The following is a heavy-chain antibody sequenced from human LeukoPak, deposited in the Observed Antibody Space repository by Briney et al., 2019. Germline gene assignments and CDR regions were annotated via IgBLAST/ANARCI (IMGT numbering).Heavy chain of an antibody. Sequence: SGGSLRLSCAASGFIFSSYGMHWVRQAPGKGLEWLAFIRFDGTNKFYADSLLQGRFTISRDNSKNTLSLQMNNLRPEDTAVYYCAKLGYAFDLWGQGTMVTVSS. CDR3: AKLGYAFDL. D-gene: IGHD5-18*01. J-gene: IGHJ3*01. CDR2: IRFDGTNK. V-gene: IGHV3-30*02. CDR1: GFIFSSYG.